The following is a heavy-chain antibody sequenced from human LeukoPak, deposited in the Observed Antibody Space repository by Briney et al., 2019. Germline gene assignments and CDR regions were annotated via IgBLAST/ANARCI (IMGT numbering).Heavy chain of an antibody. V-gene: IGHV3-23*01. CDR2: ISGSGGST. Sequence: SLSLSCAASGFTFSIYSMGWVRQAPGKGLEWVSAISGSGGSTYYADSRKGRFTISRDNSKNTLYLKMNSLRAGDTSVYCCAKEGTTPVLPVDGWGQGTLVTVSS. CDR3: AKEGTTPVLPVDG. D-gene: IGHD1-14*01. J-gene: IGHJ4*02. CDR1: GFTFSIYS.